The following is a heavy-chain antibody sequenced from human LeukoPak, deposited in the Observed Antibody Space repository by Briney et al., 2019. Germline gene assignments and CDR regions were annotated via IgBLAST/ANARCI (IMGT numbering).Heavy chain of an antibody. D-gene: IGHD4-17*01. CDR1: GFTFSNHA. V-gene: IGHV3-23*01. J-gene: IGHJ6*04. Sequence: GGSLTLSCAASGFTFSNHAMSWVRQAPGEGLEWVSNITGSGDSTYYADSVKGRFTISRDTSKNTLYLQMNRLRADDTAVYYCAKANLVGDYDYYYFGMDVWGKGTTVTVSS. CDR2: ITGSGDST. CDR3: AKANLVGDYDYYYFGMDV.